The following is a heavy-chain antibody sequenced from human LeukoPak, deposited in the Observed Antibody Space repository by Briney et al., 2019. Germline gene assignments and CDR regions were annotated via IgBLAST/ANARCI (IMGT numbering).Heavy chain of an antibody. J-gene: IGHJ4*02. V-gene: IGHV3-23*01. CDR1: GFTFSSYA. CDR3: AKDHGWRIAVAGTVDY. CDR2: ISGSGGST. D-gene: IGHD6-19*01. Sequence: PGGSQRLSCAASGFTFSSYAMSWVRQAPGKGLEWVSAISGSGGSTYYADSVKGRFTISRDNSKNTLYLQMNSLRAEDTAVYYCAKDHGWRIAVAGTVDYWGQGTLVTVSS.